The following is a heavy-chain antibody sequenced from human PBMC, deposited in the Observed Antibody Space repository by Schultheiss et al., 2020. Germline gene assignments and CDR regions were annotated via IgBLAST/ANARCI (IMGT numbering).Heavy chain of an antibody. V-gene: IGHV3-30*04. J-gene: IGHJ6*02. CDR1: GFTFSSYA. Sequence: GESLKISCAASGFTFSSYAMHWVRQAPGKGLEWVAVISYDGSNKYYADSVKGRFTISRDNSKNTLYLQMNSLRAEDTAVYYCARDEGIAVASYYYYGMDVWGQGTTVTVSS. D-gene: IGHD6-19*01. CDR2: ISYDGSNK. CDR3: ARDEGIAVASYYYYGMDV.